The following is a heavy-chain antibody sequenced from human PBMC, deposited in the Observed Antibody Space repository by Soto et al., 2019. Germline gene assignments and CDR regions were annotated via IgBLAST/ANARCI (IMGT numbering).Heavy chain of an antibody. CDR3: ARSYCKRGVCCLIMDV. CDR2: IYPGDSDT. J-gene: IGHJ6*02. CDR1: GYSFTSYW. Sequence: GESLPISCKGSGYSFTSYWIGRVRPMPGKGLEWMGIIYPGDSDTRYSPSFQGQVTISADKSISTAYLQWSSLRASDTAMYYCARSYCKRGVCCLIMDVWGQGTTDTGS. V-gene: IGHV5-51*01. D-gene: IGHD2-8*02.